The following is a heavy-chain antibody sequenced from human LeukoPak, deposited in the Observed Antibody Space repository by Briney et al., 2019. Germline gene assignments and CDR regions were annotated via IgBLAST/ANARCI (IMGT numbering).Heavy chain of an antibody. V-gene: IGHV4-30-4*01. CDR1: GGSISSDDYY. J-gene: IGHJ4*02. D-gene: IGHD5-12*01. CDR2: IYYSGST. Sequence: SQTLSLTCTVSGGSISSDDYYWSWISQPPGKGLEWIGYIYYSGSTYYNPSFKSRLTMSVDTSKNQFSLKLSSVTATDTAVYYCARSRGGYVAMLNYWGQGTLVTVSS. CDR3: ARSRGGYVAMLNY.